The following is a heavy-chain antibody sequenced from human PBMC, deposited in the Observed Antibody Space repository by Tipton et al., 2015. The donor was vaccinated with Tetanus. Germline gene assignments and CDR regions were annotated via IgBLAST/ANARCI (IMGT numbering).Heavy chain of an antibody. CDR1: GGSISSYY. J-gene: IGHJ6*02. Sequence: TLSLTCTVSGGSISSYYWSWIRQPPGKGLEWIGYIYYSGSTNYNPSLKSRVTISADTSKNQFSLKLSSVTAADTAVYYRAREGSYYGRDVWGQGTTVTVSS. V-gene: IGHV4-59*01. CDR3: AREGSYYGRDV. CDR2: IYYSGST.